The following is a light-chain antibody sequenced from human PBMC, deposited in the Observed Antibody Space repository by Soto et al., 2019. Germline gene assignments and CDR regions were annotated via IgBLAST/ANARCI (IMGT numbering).Light chain of an antibody. J-gene: IGKJ1*01. CDR1: QSVNSY. CDR3: QQYGFSPPWT. V-gene: IGKV3-20*01. Sequence: IVLTQSPATLSLSPGERATLSFWARQSVNSYLAWYQQKPGQAPRLLIFDASSRATGIPDRFRGSGSGTDFSLTISRLEPEDLAVYYCQQYGFSPPWTFGQGTKVDI. CDR2: DAS.